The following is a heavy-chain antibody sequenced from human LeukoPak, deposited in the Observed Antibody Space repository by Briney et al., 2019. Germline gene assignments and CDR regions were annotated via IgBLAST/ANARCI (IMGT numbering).Heavy chain of an antibody. J-gene: IGHJ6*02. CDR2: IYPGDSDT. CDR3: ARRADDYYYYYGMDV. CDR1: GYRFTSYW. Sequence: GESLKISCKGSGYRFTSYWIGWVRQMPGKGLEWMGIIYPGDSDTRYSPSFQGQVTISADKSISTAYLQWSSLKASDTAMYYCARRADDYYYYYGMDVWGQGTTVTVSS. V-gene: IGHV5-51*01. D-gene: IGHD6-19*01.